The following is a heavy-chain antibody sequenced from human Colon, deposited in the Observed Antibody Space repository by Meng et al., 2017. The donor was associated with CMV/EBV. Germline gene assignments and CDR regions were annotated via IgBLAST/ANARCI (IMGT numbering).Heavy chain of an antibody. CDR3: ATEPLGGDSRHQYYYGMDV. CDR1: FTGQT. J-gene: IGHJ6*02. Sequence: FTGQTITWVQQAPGPGLEWMGRIIPVFDIVDYAERFQGTVTITADKGTTTSFMELTSLTSEDTAVYYCATEPLGGDSRHQYYYGMDVWGQGTVVTVSS. D-gene: IGHD2-21*02. CDR2: IIPVFDIV. V-gene: IGHV1-69*02.